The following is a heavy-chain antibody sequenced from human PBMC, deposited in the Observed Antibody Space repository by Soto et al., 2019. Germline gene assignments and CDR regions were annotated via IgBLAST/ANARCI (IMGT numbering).Heavy chain of an antibody. D-gene: IGHD6-13*01. CDR2: ISHTGST. Sequence: PSETLSLTGTVSGGSISSGVYSWSWILQHPGKGLEWIGHISHTGSTPYTPSITRRLTTSVDTSKHQFSLKMSSVTAADTAVYYCARNKPKQLACFDYWGQGTLVTVSS. V-gene: IGHV4-31*03. CDR3: ARNKPKQLACFDY. CDR1: GGSISSGVYS. J-gene: IGHJ4*02.